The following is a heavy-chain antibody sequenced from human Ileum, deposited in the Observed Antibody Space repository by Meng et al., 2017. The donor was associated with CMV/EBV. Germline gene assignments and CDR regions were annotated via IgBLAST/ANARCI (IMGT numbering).Heavy chain of an antibody. CDR1: GFLVSSDH. D-gene: IGHD1-26*01. J-gene: IGHJ5*02. CDR3: ASRSS. Sequence: GESLQISCEVFGFLVSSDHLYWVRQAPGKGREWVSIFYADANTNYAESVKGRFTISRDNSKNTLYLQMNSLRAEDTAVYYCASRSSWGQGTLVTVSS. V-gene: IGHV3-53*01. CDR2: FYADANT.